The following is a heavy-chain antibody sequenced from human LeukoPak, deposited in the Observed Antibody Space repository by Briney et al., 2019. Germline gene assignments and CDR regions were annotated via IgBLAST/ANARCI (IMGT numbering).Heavy chain of an antibody. V-gene: IGHV1-46*03. D-gene: IGHD5-12*01. Sequence: ASVKVSCKASGYTFTSYYMHWVRQAPGQGLEWMGIINPSGGSTSYAQKFQGRVTMTRDTSTSTVYMELSSLRSEDTAVYYRAREGDVGGYDSLYYYGMDVWGQGTTVTVSS. CDR2: INPSGGST. J-gene: IGHJ6*02. CDR3: AREGDVGGYDSLYYYGMDV. CDR1: GYTFTSYY.